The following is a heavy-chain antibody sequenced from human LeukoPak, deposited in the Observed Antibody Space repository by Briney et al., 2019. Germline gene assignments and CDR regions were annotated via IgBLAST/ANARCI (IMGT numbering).Heavy chain of an antibody. D-gene: IGHD5-18*01. CDR3: ARAKRDIQLWFDS. CDR2: VYYSGNT. V-gene: IGHV4-39*07. CDR1: GGSISSGSYY. J-gene: IGHJ5*01. Sequence: SETLSLTCTVSGGSISSGSYYWGWVRQSPGKGLEWIGSVYYSGNTYYIPSLKSRITISRDTSKNQFSLKLTSVTAADTAVYYCARAKRDIQLWFDSWGQGTLVTVPS.